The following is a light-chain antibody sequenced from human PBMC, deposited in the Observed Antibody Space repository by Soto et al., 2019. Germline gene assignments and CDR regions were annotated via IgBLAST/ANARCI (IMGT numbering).Light chain of an antibody. V-gene: IGKV1-5*01. J-gene: IGKJ2*03. CDR2: AAS. Sequence: DIQMTQSPATLSASVGDRLTITCRASQNVSRRLAWYQQKPGKAPKLLIYAASTLENGVPSRFSGSGSGTEFPLTISGLQPDDFETYYCQLYNGYAFYTNSFGHGTKLEIK. CDR3: QLYNGYAFYTNS. CDR1: QNVSRR.